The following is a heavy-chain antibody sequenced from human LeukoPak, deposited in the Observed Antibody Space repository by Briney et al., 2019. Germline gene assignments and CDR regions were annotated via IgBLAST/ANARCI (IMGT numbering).Heavy chain of an antibody. CDR2: MYYSGST. D-gene: IGHD3-22*01. V-gene: IGHV4-39*01. CDR3: ARSAIYDSSGYYSAGWFDP. Sequence: SETLSLTCTVSGGSISSSSYYWGWIRQPPGKGLEWIGSMYYSGSTYYNPSLKSRLTMSVDTSKNQLSLKLSSVTAADTAVYYCARSAIYDSSGYYSAGWFDPWGQGTLVTVSS. J-gene: IGHJ5*02. CDR1: GGSISSSSYY.